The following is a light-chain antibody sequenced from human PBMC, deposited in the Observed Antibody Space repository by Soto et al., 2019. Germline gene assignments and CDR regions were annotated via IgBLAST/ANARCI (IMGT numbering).Light chain of an antibody. CDR2: AAS. CDR1: QGIRND. CDR3: LQDYHYPWT. J-gene: IGKJ1*01. V-gene: IGKV1-6*01. Sequence: APQMTQSPSSLSASVGDRVTITCRASQGIRNDLGWYQQKPGKAPKLLIYAASTLQSGVPSRFSGSGSGTDFTLTIDSLQPEDFATYYCLQDYHYPWTFGQGTKVEI.